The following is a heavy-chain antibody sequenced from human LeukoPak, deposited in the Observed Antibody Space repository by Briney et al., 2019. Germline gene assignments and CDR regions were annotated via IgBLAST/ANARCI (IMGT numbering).Heavy chain of an antibody. Sequence: PGGSLRLSCTASGFTFSNYDMHWVRQAPGKGLEWVALISHDGSKKYFADSVEGRFTVSRDNSKNTLYLQLNSLGAEDTAMYYCARYSGIIKTFDYWGQGTLVTVSS. CDR2: ISHDGSKK. J-gene: IGHJ4*02. V-gene: IGHV3-30*03. D-gene: IGHD1-26*01. CDR1: GFTFSNYD. CDR3: ARYSGIIKTFDY.